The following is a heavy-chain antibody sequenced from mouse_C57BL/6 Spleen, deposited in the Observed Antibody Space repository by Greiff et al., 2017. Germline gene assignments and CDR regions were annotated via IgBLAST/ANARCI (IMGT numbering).Heavy chain of an antibody. V-gene: IGHV1-54*01. Sequence: VQLQQSGAELVRPGTSVKVSCKASGYAFTNYLIEWVKQRPGQGLEWIGVINPGSGGTNYNEKFKGKATLTADKSSSTAYMQLSSLTSEDSAVYFCARDGNYGAWFAYWGQGTLVTVSA. CDR1: GYAFTNYL. CDR3: ARDGNYGAWFAY. CDR2: INPGSGGT. D-gene: IGHD2-1*01. J-gene: IGHJ3*01.